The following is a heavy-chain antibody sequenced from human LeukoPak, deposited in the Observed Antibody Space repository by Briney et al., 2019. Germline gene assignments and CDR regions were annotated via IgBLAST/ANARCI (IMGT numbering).Heavy chain of an antibody. CDR3: ARRITVVRGTGAFDI. D-gene: IGHD3-10*01. CDR1: GSIFTTYS. V-gene: IGHV5-51*01. Sequence: GASLKISCQGSGSIFTTYSIGWVRQLPGKGLEWVGIVYPGDSDTSYSPSFQGQVKISSDKSTTTAYLQWSSLKASDTAMYYCARRITVVRGTGAFDIWGQGTMVTVSS. CDR2: VYPGDSDT. J-gene: IGHJ3*02.